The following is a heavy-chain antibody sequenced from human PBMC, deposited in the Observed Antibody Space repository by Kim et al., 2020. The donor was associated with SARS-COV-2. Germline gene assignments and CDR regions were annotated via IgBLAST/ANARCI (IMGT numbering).Heavy chain of an antibody. CDR3: ASDHWSSPKIAAAGIKDFDY. D-gene: IGHD6-13*01. CDR1: GYTFTSYA. Sequence: ASVKVSCKASGYTFTSYAMHWVRQAPGQRLEWMGWINAGNGNTKYSQKFQGRVTITRDTSASTAYMELSSLRSEDTAVYYCASDHWSSPKIAAAGIKDFDYWGQGTLLTVSS. V-gene: IGHV1-3*01. CDR2: INAGNGNT. J-gene: IGHJ4*02.